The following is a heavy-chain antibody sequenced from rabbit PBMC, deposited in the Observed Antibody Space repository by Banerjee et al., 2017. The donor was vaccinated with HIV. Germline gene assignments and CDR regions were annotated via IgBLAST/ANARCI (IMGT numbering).Heavy chain of an antibody. CDR3: LRRWNRTDL. Sequence: QSLEESGGDLVKPGASLTLTCTASGFDFSSSNYMCWVRQAPGKGLEWIACIYTGSGSTWYAGWAKGRFAIAMDNAQNTVSLQLNILTAAVTAAYCCLRRWNRTDLWGQGTMVTVS. V-gene: IGHV1S40*01. CDR1: GFDFSSSNY. J-gene: IGHJ4*01. CDR2: IYTGSGST.